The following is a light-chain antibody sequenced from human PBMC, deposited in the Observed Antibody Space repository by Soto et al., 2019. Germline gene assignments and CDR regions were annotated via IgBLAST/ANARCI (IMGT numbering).Light chain of an antibody. Sequence: DIQMTQSPSSLSASVGDRVTITCRASLPISNYLAWYQQKPGKIPNLLIYVASTLQAGGTSRFSDSASRTDFTLTISSLQREDVAPYYCQKYNSAPLTFGGGTKVEIK. CDR3: QKYNSAPLT. J-gene: IGKJ4*01. CDR2: VAS. V-gene: IGKV1-27*01. CDR1: LPISNY.